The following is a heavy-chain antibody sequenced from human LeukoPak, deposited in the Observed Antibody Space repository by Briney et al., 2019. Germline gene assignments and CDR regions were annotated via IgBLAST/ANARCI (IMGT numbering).Heavy chain of an antibody. CDR1: GGTFSSYA. V-gene: IGHV1-69*01. CDR3: ARDARGYSYGTETFDY. J-gene: IGHJ4*02. D-gene: IGHD5-18*01. Sequence: SVKVSCKASGGTFSSYAISWVRQAPGQGLERMGGIIPIFGTANYAQKFQGRVTITADESTSTAYMELSSLRSEDTAVYYCARDARGYSYGTETFDYWGQGTLVTVSS. CDR2: IIPIFGTA.